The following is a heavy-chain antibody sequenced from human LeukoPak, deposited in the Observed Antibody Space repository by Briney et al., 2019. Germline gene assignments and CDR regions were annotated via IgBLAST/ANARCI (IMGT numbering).Heavy chain of an antibody. CDR3: ARDFLTVADFDWLFPGY. D-gene: IGHD3-9*01. CDR1: GFTFSSYA. CDR2: ISYDGSNK. V-gene: IGHV3-30*04. J-gene: IGHJ4*02. Sequence: GRSLRLSCAASGFTFSSYAMHWVRQAPGKGLEWVAVISYDGSNKYYADSVKGRFTISRDNSKNTLYLQMNSLRAEDTAVYYCARDFLTVADFDWLFPGYWGQRTLVTVSS.